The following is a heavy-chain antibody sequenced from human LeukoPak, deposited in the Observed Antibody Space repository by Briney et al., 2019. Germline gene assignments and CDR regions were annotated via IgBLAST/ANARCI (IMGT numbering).Heavy chain of an antibody. J-gene: IGHJ4*02. Sequence: GGSLRLSCAVSGFTFSSYWMSWFRQAPGKGLEWVANINQDGSQKFSVDSVKGRFTISRDNAKNSLSLQMNSLRVEDTAVYYCARDWLDGYYDRFDYWGQGTLVTVSS. CDR1: GFTFSSYW. V-gene: IGHV3-7*03. CDR2: INQDGSQK. D-gene: IGHD4-17*01. CDR3: ARDWLDGYYDRFDY.